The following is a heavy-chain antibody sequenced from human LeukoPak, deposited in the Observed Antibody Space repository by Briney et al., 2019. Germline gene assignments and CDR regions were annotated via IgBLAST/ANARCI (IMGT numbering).Heavy chain of an antibody. D-gene: IGHD6-19*01. CDR3: ARAQDCSSGCYRFFDY. V-gene: IGHV4-4*07. J-gene: IGHJ4*02. CDR2: IYASGST. CDR1: GGSVSSYS. Sequence: PSETLSLTCTVSGGSVSSYSWSWIRQPAGKGLEWIGRIYASGSTNYNPSLKSRVTMSLDTSKNQFSLNLSSVTAADTAVYYCARAQDCSSGCYRFFDYWGQGTLVTVFS.